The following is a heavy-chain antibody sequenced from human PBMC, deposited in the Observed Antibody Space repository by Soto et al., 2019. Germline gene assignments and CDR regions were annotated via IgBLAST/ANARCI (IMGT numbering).Heavy chain of an antibody. CDR3: ARDGSYGDYPYFDY. CDR1: CGSISSGGYY. V-gene: IGHV4-31*03. Sequence: SETLSLTCTVSCGSISSGGYYWSWIRQHPGKGLEWIGYIYYSGSTYYNPSLKSRVTISVDTSKNQFSLKLSSVTAADTAVYYCARDGSYGDYPYFDYWGQGTLVTVSS. J-gene: IGHJ4*02. CDR2: IYYSGST. D-gene: IGHD4-17*01.